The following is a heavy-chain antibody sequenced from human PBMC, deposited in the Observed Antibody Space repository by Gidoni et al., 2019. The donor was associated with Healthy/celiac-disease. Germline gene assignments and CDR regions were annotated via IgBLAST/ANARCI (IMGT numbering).Heavy chain of an antibody. D-gene: IGHD3-16*01. CDR1: GGSISSGSYY. CDR2: IYTSGST. Sequence: QVQLQESGPGLVKPSQTLSLTCTVSGGSISSGSYYWSWIRQPAGKGLEWIGRIYTSGSTSYNPSLKSRVTISVDTSKNQFSLKLSSVTAADTAVYYCAGARGSYYYYGMDVWGQGTTVTVSS. CDR3: AGARGSYYYYGMDV. V-gene: IGHV4-61*02. J-gene: IGHJ6*02.